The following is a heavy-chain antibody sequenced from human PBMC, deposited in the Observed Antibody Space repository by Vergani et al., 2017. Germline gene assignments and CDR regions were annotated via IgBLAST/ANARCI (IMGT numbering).Heavy chain of an antibody. CDR2: IIPILGIA. J-gene: IGHJ5*02. CDR1: GGTFSSYT. CDR3: ARGSPSAFLPYCSSTSCYYNWFDP. V-gene: IGHV1-69*02. Sequence: QVQLVQSGAEVKKPGSSVKVSCKASGGTFSSYTISWVRQAPGQGLEWMGRIIPILGIANYAQKFQGRVTITADKSTSTAYMELSSLRSEDTAVYYCARGSPSAFLPYCSSTSCYYNWFDPWGQGTLVTVSS. D-gene: IGHD2-2*01.